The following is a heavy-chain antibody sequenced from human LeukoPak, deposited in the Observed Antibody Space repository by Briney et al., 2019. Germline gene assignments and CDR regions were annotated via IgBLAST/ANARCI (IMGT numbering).Heavy chain of an antibody. J-gene: IGHJ6*03. CDR3: ARVNSGVVVITDYYFYYMDV. CDR1: GGSISSYY. D-gene: IGHD3-22*01. V-gene: IGHV4-4*07. CDR2: IYTSGST. Sequence: SETLSLTCTVSGGSISSYYWSWIRQPAGKGLEWIGRIYTSGSTNYNPSLKSRVTMSVDTSKNQFSLKLSSVTAADTAVYYCARVNSGVVVITDYYFYYMDVWGKGTTVTVSS.